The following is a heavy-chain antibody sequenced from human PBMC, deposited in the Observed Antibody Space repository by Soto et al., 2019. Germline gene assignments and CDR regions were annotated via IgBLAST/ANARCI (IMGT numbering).Heavy chain of an antibody. Sequence: GGSLRLSCAASGFTFSSYAMSWVRQAPGKGLEWVSTIIGSGVSTFYADSGKGRFTISRDSSKNMLYLRMSSLRAEDTALYYCAKDMWAVAGTGFDYWGQGTLVTVSS. CDR3: AKDMWAVAGTGFDY. V-gene: IGHV3-23*01. CDR2: IIGSGVST. D-gene: IGHD6-19*01. J-gene: IGHJ4*02. CDR1: GFTFSSYA.